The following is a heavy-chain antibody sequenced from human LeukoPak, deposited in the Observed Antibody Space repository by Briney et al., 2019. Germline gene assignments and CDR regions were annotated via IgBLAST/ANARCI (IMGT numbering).Heavy chain of an antibody. J-gene: IGHJ6*02. CDR3: AARDSSGYYYYYYGMDV. D-gene: IGHD3-22*01. Sequence: SVKVSCKASGFTFTSSAVQWVRQARGQRLEWIGWVVVGSGNTNYAQKFQERVTITRDMSTSTAYMELSSLRSEDTAVYYCAARDSSGYYYYYYGMDVWGQGTTVTVSS. V-gene: IGHV1-58*01. CDR1: GFTFTSSA. CDR2: VVVGSGNT.